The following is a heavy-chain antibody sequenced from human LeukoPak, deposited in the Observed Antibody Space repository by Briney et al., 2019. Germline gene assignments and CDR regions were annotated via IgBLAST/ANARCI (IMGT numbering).Heavy chain of an antibody. J-gene: IGHJ6*03. CDR1: GGSFSGYY. Sequence: SETLSLTCAVYGGSFSGYYWSWIRQPPGEGLEWIGEINHSGSTNYNPSLKSRVTISVDTSKNQFSLKLSSVTAADTAVYYCARGLGYYDFWSGSLYYYYYYMDVWGKGTTVTVSS. CDR2: INHSGST. CDR3: ARGLGYYDFWSGSLYYYYYYMDV. D-gene: IGHD3-3*01. V-gene: IGHV4-34*01.